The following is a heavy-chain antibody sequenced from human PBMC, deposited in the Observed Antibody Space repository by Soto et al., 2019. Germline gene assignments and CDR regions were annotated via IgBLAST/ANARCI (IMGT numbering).Heavy chain of an antibody. Sequence: SETLSLTCAVSGYSISSNYYWGLSLQPPGKGLEWIGSIYQSGSTYYNPSLKSRVTISVDTSKNQFSLKLSSVTAADTAVYYCARDRNPSSGYYYFDYWGQGTLVTVSS. D-gene: IGHD3-22*01. CDR2: IYQSGST. J-gene: IGHJ4*02. CDR3: ARDRNPSSGYYYFDY. V-gene: IGHV4-38-2*02. CDR1: GYSISSNYY.